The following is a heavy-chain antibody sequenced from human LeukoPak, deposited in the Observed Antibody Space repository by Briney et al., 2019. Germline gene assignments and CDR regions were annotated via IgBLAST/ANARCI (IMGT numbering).Heavy chain of an antibody. Sequence: PSETLSLTCPVSCYSISSGHYWRWIRQPPGKGLEWIGSIYHSGSTYYNPSLKSRVTISVDTSKNQFSLKLISVTAADTAVYYCAREAIVEPGYDAFDIWGQGRMVTVSS. D-gene: IGHD2-2*01. J-gene: IGHJ3*02. CDR2: IYHSGST. CDR1: CYSISSGHY. CDR3: AREAIVEPGYDAFDI. V-gene: IGHV4-38-2*02.